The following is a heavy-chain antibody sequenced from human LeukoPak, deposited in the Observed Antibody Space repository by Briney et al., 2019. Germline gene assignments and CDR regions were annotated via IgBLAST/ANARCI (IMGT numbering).Heavy chain of an antibody. Sequence: GGSLRLSXAASGFIFSSWWMLWFRRPPGKGLESVAHISNDGSYIVYADSVRGRFTISRDNAENTLYLQMHSLRPEDTGVYYCVTFGFDWSSSYWGQGAQVTVPS. J-gene: IGHJ4*02. V-gene: IGHV3-74*01. CDR1: GFIFSSWW. D-gene: IGHD3-9*01. CDR2: ISNDGSYI. CDR3: VTFGFDWSSSY.